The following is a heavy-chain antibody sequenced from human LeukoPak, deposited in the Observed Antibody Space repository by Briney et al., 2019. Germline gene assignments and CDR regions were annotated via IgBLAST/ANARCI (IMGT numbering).Heavy chain of an antibody. J-gene: IGHJ3*02. D-gene: IGHD3-22*01. Sequence: GGSLRLSCAVSGFTFSSYGMHWVRQAPGKGLEWVAVISYDGSNKYYADSVKGRFTISRDNSNNTLYLQMNSLRAEDTAVYYCAKLYYYDSSGYYGTDSLDAFAIWGQGTMVTVSS. V-gene: IGHV3-30*18. CDR3: AKLYYYDSSGYYGTDSLDAFAI. CDR2: ISYDGSNK. CDR1: GFTFSSYG.